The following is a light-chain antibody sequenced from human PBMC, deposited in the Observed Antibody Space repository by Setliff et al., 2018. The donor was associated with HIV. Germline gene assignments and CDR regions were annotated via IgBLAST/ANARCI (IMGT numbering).Light chain of an antibody. CDR1: SSDVGSYDF. V-gene: IGLV2-14*03. CDR2: DVS. CDR3: ASYRPNDLGV. J-gene: IGLJ1*01. Sequence: QSALIQPASVSGSPGQSVTVSCTGTSSDVGSYDFVSWYQQLPGKAPKLLIYDVSDRPSGVSHRFSGSKSGNTASLTISGLQSEDEADYYCASYRPNDLGVFGTGTKVTV.